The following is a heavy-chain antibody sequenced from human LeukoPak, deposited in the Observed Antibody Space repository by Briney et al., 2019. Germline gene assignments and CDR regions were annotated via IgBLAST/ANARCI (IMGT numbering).Heavy chain of an antibody. CDR2: INHSGST. V-gene: IGHV4-34*01. CDR1: GGSFSGYY. D-gene: IGHD5-12*01. J-gene: IGHJ6*03. Sequence: PSETLSLTCAVYGGSFSGYYWSWIRQPPGKGLEWIGEINHSGSTNYNPSLKSRVTISVDTSKNQFSLKLSSVTAAGTAVYYCARNKKEWLRFYYYYYYMDVWGKGTTVTVSS. CDR3: ARNKKEWLRFYYYYYYMDV.